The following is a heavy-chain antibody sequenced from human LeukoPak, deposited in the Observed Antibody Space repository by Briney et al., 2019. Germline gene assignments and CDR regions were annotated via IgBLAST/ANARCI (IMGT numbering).Heavy chain of an antibody. CDR2: IKSKTDGGTT. Sequence: GGSLRLSCAASGFTFSNAWMSWVRQAPGKGLEWVGRIKSKTDGGTTDYAAPVKGRFTISRDDSKNTLYLQMNSLKTEDTAVYYCTTQTEEVTDYYYGMDVWGQGTTVTVSS. CDR3: TTQTEEVTDYYYGMDV. D-gene: IGHD5-18*01. J-gene: IGHJ6*02. CDR1: GFTFSNAW. V-gene: IGHV3-15*01.